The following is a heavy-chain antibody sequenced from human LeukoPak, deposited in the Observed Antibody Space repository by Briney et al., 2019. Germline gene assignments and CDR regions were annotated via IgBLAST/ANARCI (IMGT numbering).Heavy chain of an antibody. Sequence: GGSLRLSCSASGFTFNNYNMNWVRQAPGKGLEWVAVISYDGSNKYGDSVKGRFTISRDNSKNTLYLQMNSLRPEDTAVYYCARGDGGLYYFDYWGQGTLVTVSS. CDR1: GFTFNNYN. CDR2: ISYDGSNK. J-gene: IGHJ4*02. V-gene: IGHV3-30*03. CDR3: ARGDGGLYYFDY. D-gene: IGHD2-8*02.